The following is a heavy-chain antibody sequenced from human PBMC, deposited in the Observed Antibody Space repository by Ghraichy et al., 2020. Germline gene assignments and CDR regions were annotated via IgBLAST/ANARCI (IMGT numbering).Heavy chain of an antibody. CDR3: ARAVAGAYSDY. D-gene: IGHD6-19*01. J-gene: IGHJ4*02. Sequence: GGSLRLSCAASGVTFSGYWMHWVRQAPGKGLVWVSRINSDGSGTSYADSVKGRFTISRDNAKNTLYLQMNSLRAEDTAVYYCARAVAGAYSDYWGQGTLVTVSS. CDR2: INSDGSGT. CDR1: GVTFSGYW. V-gene: IGHV3-74*01.